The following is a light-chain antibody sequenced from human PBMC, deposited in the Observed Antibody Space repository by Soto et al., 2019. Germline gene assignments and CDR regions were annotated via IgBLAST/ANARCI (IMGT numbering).Light chain of an antibody. J-gene: IGKJ4*01. Sequence: EIVMTQFPATLAVSPGERAFFSCRASQSVGSNLAWCQQKPGQAPRLLIYGASTRATDVPARFSGSGSGTDFTLVITSLQSEDFAVYFCQQYKNWLALTFGGGTKVEI. CDR1: QSVGSN. CDR3: QQYKNWLALT. CDR2: GAS. V-gene: IGKV3-15*01.